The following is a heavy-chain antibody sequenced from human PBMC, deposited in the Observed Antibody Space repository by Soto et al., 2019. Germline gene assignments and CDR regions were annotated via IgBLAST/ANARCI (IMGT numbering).Heavy chain of an antibody. J-gene: IGHJ6*02. CDR1: GDSINNYY. CDR3: ARGTKYYYQGMDV. Sequence: SETLSLTCTVSGDSINNYYWTWIRQPPGKGLEWIGYIYDSGSTSYNPSLKSRLTISVDTSKNQFSLKLKSVTAADTAVYYCARGTKYYYQGMDVWGQGTTVTVSS. V-gene: IGHV4-59*01. CDR2: IYDSGST.